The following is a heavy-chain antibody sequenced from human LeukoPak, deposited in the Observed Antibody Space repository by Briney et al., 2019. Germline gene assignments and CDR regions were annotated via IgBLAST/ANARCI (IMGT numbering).Heavy chain of an antibody. CDR1: GGTFSSYA. V-gene: IGHV1-69*01. Sequence: SVKVSRKASGGTFSSYAISWVRQAPGQGREWMGGIIPIFGTANYAQKFQGRVPITADESTSPAYMELSSLRSEDTAVYYCATVSGSEDYDTSGYKLYFQHWGQGTLVTVSS. D-gene: IGHD3-22*01. CDR3: ATVSGSEDYDTSGYKLYFQH. J-gene: IGHJ1*01. CDR2: IIPIFGTA.